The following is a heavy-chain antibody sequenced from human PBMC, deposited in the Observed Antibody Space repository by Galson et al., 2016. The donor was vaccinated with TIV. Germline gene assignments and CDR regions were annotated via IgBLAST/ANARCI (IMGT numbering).Heavy chain of an antibody. CDR3: ARDRRFCGNNCYLHYYYGMDV. CDR2: IYNDGAI. Sequence: SLRLSCAASGFSVSDNYMTWVRQAPGKGLEWVSIIYNDGAIYYADSVRGRFIISRDNSKHTLYLQMNSLRPDDTAVYFCARDRRFCGNNCYLHYYYGMDVWGQGTTVTVS. J-gene: IGHJ6*02. CDR1: GFSVSDNY. V-gene: IGHV3-66*02. D-gene: IGHD4-23*01.